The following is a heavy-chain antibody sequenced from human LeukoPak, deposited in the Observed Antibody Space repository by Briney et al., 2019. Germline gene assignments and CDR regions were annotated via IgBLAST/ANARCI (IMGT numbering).Heavy chain of an antibody. CDR2: ISSSGSTI. CDR3: ARGPTPLGDYDLDF. Sequence: AGSLRLSCAASGFTFNDYYMSWIRQAPGKGLEWVSYISSSGSTIYYADSVKGRFTISRDNAKNSLYLQMNSRRGEESAVYYCARGPTPLGDYDLDFWGQGTLVTVSS. D-gene: IGHD4-17*01. J-gene: IGHJ4*02. CDR1: GFTFNDYY. V-gene: IGHV3-11*04.